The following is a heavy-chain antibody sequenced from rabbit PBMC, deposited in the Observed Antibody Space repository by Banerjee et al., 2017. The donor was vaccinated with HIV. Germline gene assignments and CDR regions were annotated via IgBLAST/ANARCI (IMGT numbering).Heavy chain of an antibody. J-gene: IGHJ6*01. CDR1: GFSFSSSYY. CDR2: TSTTDGST. Sequence: QEQLEESGGGLVQPEGSLTLTCTASGFSFSSSYYMCWVRQAPGKGLEWIGCTSTTDGSTYYATWAKGRFTISKTSSTTVTLQMTSLTAADTATYFCARDPASSRGLWGPGTLVTVS. V-gene: IGHV1S45*01. D-gene: IGHD1-1*01. CDR3: ARDPASSRGL.